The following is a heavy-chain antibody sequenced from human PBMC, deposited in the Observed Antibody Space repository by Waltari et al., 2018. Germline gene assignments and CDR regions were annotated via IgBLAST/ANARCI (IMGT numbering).Heavy chain of an antibody. Sequence: QVQLQESGPGLVKPSETLSLTCTVSGGSISSYYWRWIRQPPGKGLEWIGYIYYSGSTNYNPSLKSRVTISVDTSKNQFSLKLSSVTAADTAVYYCARLWRSAAQDYFDYWGQGTLVTVSS. J-gene: IGHJ4*02. CDR2: IYYSGST. D-gene: IGHD6-6*01. CDR1: GGSISSYY. CDR3: ARLWRSAAQDYFDY. V-gene: IGHV4-59*08.